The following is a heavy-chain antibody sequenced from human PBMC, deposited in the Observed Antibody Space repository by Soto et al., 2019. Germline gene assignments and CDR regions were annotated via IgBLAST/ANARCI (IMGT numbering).Heavy chain of an antibody. Sequence: QVQLQESGPGLVKPSETLSLTCTVSGGSVSSGSYYWSWIRQPPGKGLEWIGYIYYSGSTNYNPSLKSRVTISVDTSKNQFSLKLSSVTAADTAVYYCTQSRDGYNLGGDYWGQGTLVTVSS. CDR1: GGSVSSGSYY. D-gene: IGHD5-12*01. CDR2: IYYSGST. J-gene: IGHJ4*02. V-gene: IGHV4-61*01. CDR3: TQSRDGYNLGGDY.